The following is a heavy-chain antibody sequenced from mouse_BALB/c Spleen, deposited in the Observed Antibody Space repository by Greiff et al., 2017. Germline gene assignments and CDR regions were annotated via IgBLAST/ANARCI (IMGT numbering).Heavy chain of an antibody. J-gene: IGHJ3*01. Sequence: LQQPGSELVRPGASVKLSCKASGYTFTSYWMHWVKQRPGQGLEWIGNIYPGSGSTNYDEKFKSKATLTVDTSSSTAYMQLSSLTAEDSAVYYCTTYYPFAYWGQGTLVTVSA. D-gene: IGHD1-1*01. CDR1: GYTFTSYW. CDR3: TTYYPFAY. CDR2: IYPGSGST. V-gene: IGHV1S22*01.